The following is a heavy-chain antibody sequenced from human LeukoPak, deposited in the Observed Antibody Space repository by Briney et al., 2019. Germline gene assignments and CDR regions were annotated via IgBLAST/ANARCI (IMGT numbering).Heavy chain of an antibody. CDR1: GGSFSGYY. D-gene: IGHD6-19*01. V-gene: IGHV4-34*01. CDR3: ARVTADSSGWSQYYYYYYMDV. Sequence: SETLSLTCAVYGGSFSGYYWSWIRQPPGKGLGWIGEINHSGSTNYNPSLKSRVTISVDTSKNQFSLKLSSVTAADTAVYYCARVTADSSGWSQYYYYYYMDVWGKGTTVTVSS. CDR2: INHSGST. J-gene: IGHJ6*03.